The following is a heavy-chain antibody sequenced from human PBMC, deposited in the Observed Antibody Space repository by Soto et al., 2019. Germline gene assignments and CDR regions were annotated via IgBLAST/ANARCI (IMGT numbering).Heavy chain of an antibody. CDR1: GYTFTGYY. CDR2: INPNSGGT. CDR3: ARGRKSSYGAPNYYYYGMDV. J-gene: IGHJ6*02. V-gene: IGHV1-2*04. D-gene: IGHD5-18*01. Sequence: ASVKVSCKASGYTFTGYYMHWVRQAPGQGLEWMGWINPNSGGTSYAQKFQGWVTMTRDTSISTAYMELSRLRSDDTAVYYCARGRKSSYGAPNYYYYGMDVWGQGTTVTSP.